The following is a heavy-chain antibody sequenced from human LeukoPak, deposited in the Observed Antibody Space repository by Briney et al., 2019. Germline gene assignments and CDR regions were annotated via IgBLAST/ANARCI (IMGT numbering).Heavy chain of an antibody. CDR1: GFTFSSYG. V-gene: IGHV3-23*01. Sequence: GGTLRRSCAASGFTFSSYGMSWVRQAPGKGLEWVSAISGSGGSTYYADSVKGRFTISRDNSKNTLYLQMNSLRAEDTAVYYCAELGITMIGGVWGKGTTVTISS. D-gene: IGHD3-10*02. J-gene: IGHJ6*04. CDR3: AELGITMIGGV. CDR2: ISGSGGST.